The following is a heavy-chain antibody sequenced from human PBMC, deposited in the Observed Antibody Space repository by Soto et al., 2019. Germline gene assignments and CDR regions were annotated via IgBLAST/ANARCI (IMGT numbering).Heavy chain of an antibody. Sequence: GSLRLSCAFSGFTFSNHWMHWVRQDPGKGLVWVSRINTDGSSIRYADSVKGRFTISRDNARNTLYLQMNSLRAEDTAVYYCARDVRGLAAVAGLYGMDVWGQGTTVTVSS. J-gene: IGHJ6*02. CDR1: GFTFSNHW. CDR3: ARDVRGLAAVAGLYGMDV. D-gene: IGHD6-19*01. CDR2: INTDGSSI. V-gene: IGHV3-74*01.